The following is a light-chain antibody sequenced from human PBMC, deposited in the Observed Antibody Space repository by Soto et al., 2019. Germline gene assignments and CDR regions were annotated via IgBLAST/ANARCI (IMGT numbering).Light chain of an antibody. CDR3: SSYTSSSTPWV. V-gene: IGLV2-14*01. Sequence: QSALTQPASVSGSPGQSITISCTGTSSDVGGYNYVSWYQQHPGKAPKLMIYDVSDRPSGVSNRFSGSKSGNTASLTISGLQAGDEADYYCSSYTSSSTPWVFGTGTKVTVL. CDR2: DVS. CDR1: SSDVGGYNY. J-gene: IGLJ1*01.